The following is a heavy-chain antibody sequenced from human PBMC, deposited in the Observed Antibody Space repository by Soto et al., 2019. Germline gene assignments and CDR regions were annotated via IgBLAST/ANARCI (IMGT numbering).Heavy chain of an antibody. J-gene: IGHJ4*02. Sequence: PSETLSLTCAVYGGSFSGYYWSWIRQPPGKGLEWIGEINHSGSTNYNPSLKSRVTISVDTSKNQFSLKLSSVTAADMAVYYCARARSSSWPFDYWGQGTLVTVSS. CDR1: GGSFSGYY. V-gene: IGHV4-34*01. CDR2: INHSGST. CDR3: ARARSSSWPFDY. D-gene: IGHD6-13*01.